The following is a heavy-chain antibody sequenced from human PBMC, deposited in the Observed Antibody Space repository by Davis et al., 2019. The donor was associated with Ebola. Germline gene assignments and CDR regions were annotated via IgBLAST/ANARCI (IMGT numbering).Heavy chain of an antibody. D-gene: IGHD3-9*01. Sequence: SETLSLTCAVYGGSFSGYSWSWIRQPPGKGLEWIGYIYHSGSTYYNPSLKSRVTISVDRSKNQFPLKLSSVTAADTAVYYCARSLMSGYYNYWYFDLWGRGTLVTVSS. CDR3: ARSLMSGYYNYWYFDL. CDR2: IYHSGST. J-gene: IGHJ2*01. CDR1: GGSFSGYS. V-gene: IGHV4-30-2*01.